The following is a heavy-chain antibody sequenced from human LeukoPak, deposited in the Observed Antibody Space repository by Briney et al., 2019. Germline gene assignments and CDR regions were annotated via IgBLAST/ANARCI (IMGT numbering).Heavy chain of an antibody. D-gene: IGHD1-26*01. CDR3: ARGSTPDTIVGYDY. CDR1: GFTFSSYE. V-gene: IGHV3-48*03. Sequence: PGGSLRLSCAASGFTFSSYEMNWVRPAPGKGLEWVSYISSSGSTIYYADSVKGRFTISRDNAKNSLYLQMISLRAEDTAVHYCARGSTPDTIVGYDYWGQGTLVTVSS. CDR2: ISSSGSTI. J-gene: IGHJ4*02.